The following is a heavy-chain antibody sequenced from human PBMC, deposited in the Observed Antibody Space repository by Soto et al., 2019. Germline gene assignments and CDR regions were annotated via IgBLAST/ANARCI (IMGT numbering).Heavy chain of an antibody. Sequence: GASVKVSCKASGYTLHGYYIQWVRQAPLQVLEWMGSIHPNRGATHYAQKFQGRVTMTSDTSSTTVYMELSRLRSDDTAFYYCVRVRDDFRFEYWGQGTLVTVSS. CDR2: IHPNRGAT. CDR1: GYTLHGYY. J-gene: IGHJ4*01. CDR3: VRVRDDFRFEY. D-gene: IGHD4-4*01. V-gene: IGHV1-2*02.